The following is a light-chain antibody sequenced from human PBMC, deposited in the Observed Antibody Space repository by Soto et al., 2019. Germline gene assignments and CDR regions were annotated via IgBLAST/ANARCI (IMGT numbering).Light chain of an antibody. CDR1: QSISNY. J-gene: IGKJ4*01. V-gene: IGKV1-39*01. Sequence: DIQMTQSPSSLSASVGDRVTITCRASQSISNYLYWYLQKPGKAPNLLIYAASSLQSGVPSRFSGSGSGTNFTLTINTLQPEDFATYYCQQTYTTPLSFGGGTKV. CDR2: AAS. CDR3: QQTYTTPLS.